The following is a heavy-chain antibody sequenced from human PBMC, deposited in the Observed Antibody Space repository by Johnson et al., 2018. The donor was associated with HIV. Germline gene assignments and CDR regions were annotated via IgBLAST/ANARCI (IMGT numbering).Heavy chain of an antibody. V-gene: IGHV3-30*03. CDR1: GFIFHNYA. CDR3: ARGPYGGNDGFDI. CDR2: ISYDGGTE. Sequence: QVQLVESGGGLVQPGGSLRLSCTASGFIFHNYAMHWVRQAPGQGLEWEAFISYDGGTESYADSVKSQFTVSRDNSKNTLYLQMNSLTAEDTALYYCARGPYGGNDGFDIWGQGTMVTVSS. J-gene: IGHJ3*02. D-gene: IGHD4-23*01.